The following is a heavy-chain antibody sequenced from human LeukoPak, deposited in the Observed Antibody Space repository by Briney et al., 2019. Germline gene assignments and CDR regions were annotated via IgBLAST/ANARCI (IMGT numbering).Heavy chain of an antibody. CDR2: IYHSGST. V-gene: IGHV4-30-2*01. CDR1: GGSISRGGYS. CDR3: ARDNYGSGSYYPGHNWFDP. Sequence: SQTLSLTCAVSGGSISRGGYSWSWIRQPPGKGLEWIGYIYHSGSTYYNPSLKSRVTISVDRSKNQFSLKLSSVTAADTAVYYCARDNYGSGSYYPGHNWFDPWGQGTLVTVFS. D-gene: IGHD3-10*01. J-gene: IGHJ5*02.